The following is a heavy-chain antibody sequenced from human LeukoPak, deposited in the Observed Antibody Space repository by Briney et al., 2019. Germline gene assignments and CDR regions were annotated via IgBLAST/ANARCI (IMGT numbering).Heavy chain of an antibody. CDR1: GFIFTRFW. CDR3: AREAR. J-gene: IGHJ3*01. CDR2: INKDGNEK. V-gene: IGHV3-7*05. Sequence: GGSLRLSCAGSGFIFTRFWMSWVRQAPGKGLEWVGSINKDGNEKHYADSVKGRFTISRDNAQNPIFLHMNDLRAEDTALYYCAREARWGQGTLVSVTS.